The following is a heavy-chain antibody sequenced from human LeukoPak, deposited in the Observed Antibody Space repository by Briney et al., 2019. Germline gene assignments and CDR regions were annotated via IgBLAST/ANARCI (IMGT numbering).Heavy chain of an antibody. CDR2: IDTDTGDP. Sequence: ASVKVSCKGSGYTFTKYAISWVRQALGKGLENMGWIDTDTGDPTYAQGFTGRFVFSLDTSVSTAYLQISSLKAEDSAIYFCANCYDSSGFFAYWGQGTLVTVSS. D-gene: IGHD3-22*01. J-gene: IGHJ4*02. CDR3: ANCYDSSGFFAY. CDR1: GYTFTKYA. V-gene: IGHV7-4-1*02.